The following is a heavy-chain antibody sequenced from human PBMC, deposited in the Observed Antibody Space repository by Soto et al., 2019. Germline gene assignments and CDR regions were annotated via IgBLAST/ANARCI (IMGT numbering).Heavy chain of an antibody. V-gene: IGHV1-69*01. CDR2: FIPIFGTA. CDR3: ARAGRDGYNYYYYSGMDV. CDR1: GGTFSSYA. Sequence: QVQLVQSGAEVKKPGSSVKVSCKASGGTFSSYAISWVRQAPGQGLVWMGGFIPIFGTATYAQKFQGRVTITAAESTSTAYMELSSLRSEDTAVYYCARAGRDGYNYYYYSGMDVWGQGTTVTVSS. D-gene: IGHD5-18*01. J-gene: IGHJ6*02.